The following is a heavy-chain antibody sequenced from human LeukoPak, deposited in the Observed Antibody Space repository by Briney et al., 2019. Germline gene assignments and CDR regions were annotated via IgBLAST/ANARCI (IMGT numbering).Heavy chain of an antibody. V-gene: IGHV3-30*03. Sequence: GGSLRLSCAASGFTFSSYGMHWVRQAPGKGLEWVAVISYDGSNKYYADSVKGRFTISRDNSKNTLYLQMNSLRSDDTAVYYCARGLGATFVFRYLLPSDYWGQGTLVTVSS. J-gene: IGHJ4*02. CDR1: GFTFSSYG. CDR2: ISYDGSNK. D-gene: IGHD3-16*02. CDR3: ARGLGATFVFRYLLPSDY.